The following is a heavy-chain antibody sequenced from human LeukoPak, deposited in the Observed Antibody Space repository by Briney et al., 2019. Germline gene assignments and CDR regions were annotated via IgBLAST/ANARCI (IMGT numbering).Heavy chain of an antibody. V-gene: IGHV1-18*01. Sequence: ASVKVSCKASGGTFSSYAISWVRQAPGQGLEWMGWISAYNGNTNYAQKLQGRVTMTTDTSTSTAYMELRSLRSDDTAVYYCARASATVTTYYYYYMDVWGKGTTVTVSS. CDR2: ISAYNGNT. CDR3: ARASATVTTYYYYYMDV. CDR1: GGTFSSYA. J-gene: IGHJ6*03. D-gene: IGHD4-17*01.